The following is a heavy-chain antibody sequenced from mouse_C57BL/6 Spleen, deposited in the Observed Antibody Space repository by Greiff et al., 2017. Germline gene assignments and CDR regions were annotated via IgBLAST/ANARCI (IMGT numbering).Heavy chain of an antibody. V-gene: IGHV3-6*01. CDR2: ISYDGSN. J-gene: IGHJ4*01. Sequence: EVHLVESGPGLVKPSQSLSLTCSVTGYSITSGYYWNWIRQFPGNKLEWMGYISYDGSNNYNPSLKNRISITRDTSKNQFFLKLNSVTTEDTATYYCAREEGYDYYAMDYWGQGTSVTVSS. D-gene: IGHD2-10*02. CDR3: AREEGYDYYAMDY. CDR1: GYSITSGYY.